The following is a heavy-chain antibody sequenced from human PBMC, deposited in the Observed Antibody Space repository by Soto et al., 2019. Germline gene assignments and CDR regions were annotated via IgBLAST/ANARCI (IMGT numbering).Heavy chain of an antibody. V-gene: IGHV1-18*01. D-gene: IGHD3-22*01. J-gene: IGHJ4*02. Sequence: QVQLVQSGAEVKKPGASVKVSCKASGYTFTSYGISWVRQAPGQGFEWMGWISAYNGNTNYAQKLQGRVTMTTDTSTSTAYMELRSLRSDDTAVYYCATKYYYDSSGYYPFDYWGQGTLVTVSS. CDR1: GYTFTSYG. CDR3: ATKYYYDSSGYYPFDY. CDR2: ISAYNGNT.